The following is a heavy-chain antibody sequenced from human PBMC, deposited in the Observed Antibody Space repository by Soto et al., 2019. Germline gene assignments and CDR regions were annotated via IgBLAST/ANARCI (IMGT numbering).Heavy chain of an antibody. CDR2: IWYDGSNK. D-gene: IGHD6-19*01. Sequence: QVQLVESGGGVVQPGRSLRLSCAASGFTFSSYGMHWVRQAPGKGLEWVAVIWYDGSNKYYADSVKGRFTISRDNSKNTLYLQMNSLRAEDTAAYYCARPGSGWYWDYWGQGTLVTVSS. CDR3: ARPGSGWYWDY. J-gene: IGHJ4*02. CDR1: GFTFSSYG. V-gene: IGHV3-33*01.